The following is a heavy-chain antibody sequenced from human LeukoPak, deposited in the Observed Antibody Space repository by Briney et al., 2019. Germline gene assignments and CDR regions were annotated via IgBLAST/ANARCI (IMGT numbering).Heavy chain of an antibody. CDR1: GFTFSSYW. Sequence: GGSLRLSCAASGFTFSSYWMSWVRQAPGKGLEWVANIKQDGSEKYYVDSVKGRLTISRDNAKNSLYLQMNSLRAEDTAVYYCARIFYDEDYDYWGQGTLVTVSS. D-gene: IGHD3-3*01. J-gene: IGHJ4*02. CDR2: IKQDGSEK. V-gene: IGHV3-7*01. CDR3: ARIFYDEDYDY.